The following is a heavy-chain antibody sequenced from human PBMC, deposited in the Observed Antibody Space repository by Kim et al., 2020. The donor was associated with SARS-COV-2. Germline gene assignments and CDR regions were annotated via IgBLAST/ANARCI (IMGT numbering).Heavy chain of an antibody. CDR3: ARFSRWGTAIGVGFDY. J-gene: IGHJ4*02. D-gene: IGHD2-21*01. Sequence: ASVKVSCKASGYTFTGYYMHWVRQAPGQGLEWMGWINPNSGGTNYAQKFQGRVTMTRDTSISTAYMELSRLRSDDTAVYYCARFSRWGTAIGVGFDYWGQGTLVTVSS. V-gene: IGHV1-2*02. CDR2: INPNSGGT. CDR1: GYTFTGYY.